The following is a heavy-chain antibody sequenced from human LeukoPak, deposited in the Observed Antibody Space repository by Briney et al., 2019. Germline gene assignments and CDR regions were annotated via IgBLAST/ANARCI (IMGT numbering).Heavy chain of an antibody. CDR3: MAFNWDEAPSFDL. CDR1: GYTFVNYW. J-gene: IGHJ3*01. CDR2: IYPADSDI. Sequence: GESLKISCQASGYTFVNYWIAWVRQMPGRGLEWMGIIYPADSDIRYSPSFQGHVTISADDSNTVAYLQWNSVKGSDTATYYCMAFNWDEAPSFDLCGQGTMVTVSS. V-gene: IGHV5-51*01. D-gene: IGHD1-1*01.